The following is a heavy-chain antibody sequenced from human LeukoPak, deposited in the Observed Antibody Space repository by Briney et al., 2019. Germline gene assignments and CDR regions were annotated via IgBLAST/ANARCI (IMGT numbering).Heavy chain of an antibody. J-gene: IGHJ3*02. CDR2: ISYDGSNK. Sequence: PGGSLRLSCAASGFTFSSYGMHWVRQAPGKGLEWVAVISYDGSNKYYADSVKGRFTISRDNSRNTLYLQMNSLRAEDTAVYYCAKSVAFDIWGQGTVVTVSS. V-gene: IGHV3-30*18. CDR3: AKSVAFDI. CDR1: GFTFSSYG.